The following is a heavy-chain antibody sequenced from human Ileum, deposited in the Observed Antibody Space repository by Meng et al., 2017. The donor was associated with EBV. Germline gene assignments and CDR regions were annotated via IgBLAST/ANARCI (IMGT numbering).Heavy chain of an antibody. J-gene: IGHJ4*02. V-gene: IGHV1-69*06. CDR1: GSTFSVYG. Sequence: QVQLVQSGPEVKNPVSPVKVSCKSSGSTFSVYGITWVRQAPGQGLEWMGGIIPALGTPKYARKFQDRLTITADKSTSTGYMELHSLTSNDTAVYFCARGTGADYWGQGTLVTVSS. CDR3: ARGTGADY. D-gene: IGHD3-10*01. CDR2: IIPALGTP.